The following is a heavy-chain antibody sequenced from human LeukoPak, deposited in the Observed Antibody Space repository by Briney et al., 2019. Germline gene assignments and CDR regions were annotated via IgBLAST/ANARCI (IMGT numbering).Heavy chain of an antibody. CDR3: ARVRRTQGHFDY. CDR1: GGTFSSYA. Sequence: SVKVSCKASGGTFSSYAISWVRHAPGQGLEWMGGIIPIFGTANYAQKFQGRVTITTDESTSTAYMELSSLRSEDTAVYYCARVRRTQGHFDYWGQGTLVTVSS. V-gene: IGHV1-69*05. CDR2: IIPIFGTA. D-gene: IGHD1-14*01. J-gene: IGHJ4*02.